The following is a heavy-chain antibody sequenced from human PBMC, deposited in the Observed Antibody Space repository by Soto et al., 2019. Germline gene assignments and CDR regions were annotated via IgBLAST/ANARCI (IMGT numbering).Heavy chain of an antibody. CDR3: ARSTMVRGVLEYSSYGMDV. D-gene: IGHD3-10*01. V-gene: IGHV1-46*01. CDR2: INPSGGST. J-gene: IGHJ6*02. Sequence: ASVKVSCKASGYTFTSYYMHWVRQAPGQGLEWMGIINPSGGSTSYAQKFQGRVTMTRDTSTSTVYMELSSLRSEDTAVYYCARSTMVRGVLEYSSYGMDVWGHGTTVTVSS. CDR1: GYTFTSYY.